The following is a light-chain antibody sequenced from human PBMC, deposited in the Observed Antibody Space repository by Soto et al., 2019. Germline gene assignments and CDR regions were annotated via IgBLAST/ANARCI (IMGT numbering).Light chain of an antibody. Sequence: DIQMTQSPSSLSACVGDRVTITCRASQSISSSLNWYQQKLGKAPKLLIYAASSLQSGVPSRFSGSGSGTDFTLTISSLQPEDFATYYCQQTYSAPYTFGQGTKLEIK. CDR2: AAS. J-gene: IGKJ2*01. V-gene: IGKV1-39*01. CDR1: QSISSS. CDR3: QQTYSAPYT.